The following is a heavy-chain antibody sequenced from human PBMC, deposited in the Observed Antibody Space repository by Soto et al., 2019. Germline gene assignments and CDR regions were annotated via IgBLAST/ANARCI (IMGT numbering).Heavy chain of an antibody. CDR2: ISYDGSNK. V-gene: IGHV3-30*18. J-gene: IGHJ4*02. Sequence: QVQLVESGGGVVQPGRSLRLSCAASGFTFSSYGMHWVRQAPGKGLEWVAVISYDGSNKYYADSVKGRFTISRDNSKNTLYLQMNSLRAEDTAVYYCAKGGTAAAVVWGQGTLVTVSS. D-gene: IGHD6-13*01. CDR3: AKGGTAAAVV. CDR1: GFTFSSYG.